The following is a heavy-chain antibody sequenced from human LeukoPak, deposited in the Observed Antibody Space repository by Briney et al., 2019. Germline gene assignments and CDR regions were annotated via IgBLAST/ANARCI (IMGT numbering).Heavy chain of an antibody. CDR1: GFTFSSYG. D-gene: IGHD6-19*01. CDR3: TKDEIGAVAGLIDY. V-gene: IGHV3-30*18. J-gene: IGHJ4*02. Sequence: GGSLRLSCAASGFTFSSYGMYWVRQAPGKGLEWVALISYDGSNKYYADSVKGRFTISRDNSKNTLYLQMNSLRAEDTAVYYCTKDEIGAVAGLIDYWGQGTLVTVSS. CDR2: ISYDGSNK.